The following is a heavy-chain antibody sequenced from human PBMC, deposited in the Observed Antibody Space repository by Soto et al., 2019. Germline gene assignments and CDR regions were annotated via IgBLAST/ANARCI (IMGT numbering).Heavy chain of an antibody. CDR1: CGYIRSSSYY. CDR2: IYYSGST. V-gene: IGHV4-39*01. CDR3: ARHRARNWFDP. J-gene: IGHJ5*02. D-gene: IGHD6-6*01. Sequence: SETLSLTCTVSCGYIRSSSYYWVCLRQPPGKGLEWIGSIYYSGSTYYNPSLKSRVTISVDTSKNQFSLKLSSVTAADTAVFYCARHRARNWFDPWGQGTLVTVSS.